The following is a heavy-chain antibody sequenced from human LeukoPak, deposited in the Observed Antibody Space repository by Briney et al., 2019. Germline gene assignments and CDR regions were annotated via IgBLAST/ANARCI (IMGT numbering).Heavy chain of an antibody. CDR3: AIWVGGTYTSSRIDY. CDR1: GYSFTSYW. Sequence: PGESLKISCKGSGYSFTSYWIGWVRQMPGKGLEWMGIIYPDDSGTRYSPSFQGQVTISADKSISTAYLQWNSLQASDTAIYYCAIWVGGTYTSSRIDYWGQGTLVTVSS. V-gene: IGHV5-51*01. J-gene: IGHJ4*02. CDR2: IYPDDSGT. D-gene: IGHD1-26*01.